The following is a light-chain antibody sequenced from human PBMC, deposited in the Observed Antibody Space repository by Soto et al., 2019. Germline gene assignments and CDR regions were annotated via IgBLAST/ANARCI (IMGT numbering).Light chain of an antibody. J-gene: IGKJ3*01. CDR2: GAS. CDR1: QSVSSSY. CDR3: QQYGSSPFT. Sequence: EIVLTQSPGTLSLSPGERATLSCRASQSVSSSYLAWYQQKPGQAPRHLIYGASSRATGIPDRFSGRGSGTDFTHTISRVEPDEFAVYYCQQYGSSPFTFGPRTKVDIK. V-gene: IGKV3-20*01.